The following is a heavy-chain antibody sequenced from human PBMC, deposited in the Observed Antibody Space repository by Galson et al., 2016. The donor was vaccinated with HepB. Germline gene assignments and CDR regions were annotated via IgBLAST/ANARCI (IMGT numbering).Heavy chain of an antibody. J-gene: IGHJ4*02. CDR3: ARTGSDGILTGLTWAH. V-gene: IGHV4-61*01. CDR1: GGSVSSGSNY. CDR2: IYYSGTT. D-gene: IGHD3-9*01. Sequence: TLSLTCTVSGGSVSSGSNYWTWIRQPPGEGLEWIGFIYYSGTTNYNPSLKSRVTMSVDTSKNQFSLKLSSVTAADTAVYYCARTGSDGILTGLTWAHWGQGILVTVSS.